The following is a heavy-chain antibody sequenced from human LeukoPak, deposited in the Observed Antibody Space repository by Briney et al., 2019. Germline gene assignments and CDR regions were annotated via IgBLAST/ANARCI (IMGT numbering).Heavy chain of an antibody. CDR3: ARDGASAFDI. CDR2: IYHSEST. CDR1: GGSISSGGYS. Sequence: SETLSRTCAVSGGSISSGGYSWSWIRQPPGKGLEWIGYIYHSESTYYNPSLKSRVTISVDRSKNQFSLKLSSVTAADTAVYYCARDGASAFDIWGQGTMVTVSS. J-gene: IGHJ3*02. D-gene: IGHD3-16*01. V-gene: IGHV4-30-2*01.